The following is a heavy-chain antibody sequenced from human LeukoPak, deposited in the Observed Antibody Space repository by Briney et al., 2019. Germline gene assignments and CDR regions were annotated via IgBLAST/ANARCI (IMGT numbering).Heavy chain of an antibody. CDR3: ARDRYYDSSGWGNDAFDI. D-gene: IGHD3-22*01. Sequence: SETLSLTCTVSGGSISSYYWSWIRQPPGEGLEWIGYIYYSGSTNYNPSLKSRVTISVDTSKNQFSLKLSSVTAADTAAYYCARDRYYDSSGWGNDAFDIWGQGAMVTVPS. CDR1: GGSISSYY. CDR2: IYYSGST. J-gene: IGHJ3*02. V-gene: IGHV4-59*01.